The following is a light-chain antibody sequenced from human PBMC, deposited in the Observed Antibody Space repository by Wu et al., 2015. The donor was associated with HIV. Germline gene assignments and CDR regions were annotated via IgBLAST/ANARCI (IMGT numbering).Light chain of an antibody. CDR3: QQYNNWPPYT. Sequence: EIVLTQSPGTLSLSQGEGATLSCRASQSFNSNYLAWYQQKPGQAPRLLIYGASTRATGIPARFSGSGSGTEFTLTISSMQSEDFAVYYCQQYNNWPPYTFGQGTKLEIK. CDR1: QSFNSN. CDR2: GAS. V-gene: IGKV3-15*01. J-gene: IGKJ2*01.